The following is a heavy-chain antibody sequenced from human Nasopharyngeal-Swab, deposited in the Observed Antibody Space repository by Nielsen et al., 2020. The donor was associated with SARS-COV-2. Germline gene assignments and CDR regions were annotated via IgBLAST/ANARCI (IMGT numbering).Heavy chain of an antibody. CDR3: VGHSSTGTYAFDN. Sequence: GGSLRLSCKASGYSFATYWITWVRQMSGKGLEWMGRIDPSDSYSMYSPSFQGHVTFSADKSTSTAFLEWSSLKASDTAMYYCVGHSSTGTYAFDNWGQGTLVTVSS. V-gene: IGHV5-10-1*01. CDR1: GYSFATYW. D-gene: IGHD1-1*01. CDR2: IDPSDSYS. J-gene: IGHJ4*02.